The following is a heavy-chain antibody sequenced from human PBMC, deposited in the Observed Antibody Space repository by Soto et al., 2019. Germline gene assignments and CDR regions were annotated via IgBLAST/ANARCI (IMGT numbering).Heavy chain of an antibody. D-gene: IGHD6-6*01. CDR1: GYTFTSNS. V-gene: IGHV1-69*13. Sequence: GASVKVSCKASGYTFTSNSIAWVRQAPGQGREWMGGIIPIFGTANYAQKFQGRVTITADESTSTAYMELSSLRSEETAVYYCASGRAIAARHKGSNWFDPWGQGTLVTVSS. CDR3: ASGRAIAARHKGSNWFDP. CDR2: IIPIFGTA. J-gene: IGHJ5*02.